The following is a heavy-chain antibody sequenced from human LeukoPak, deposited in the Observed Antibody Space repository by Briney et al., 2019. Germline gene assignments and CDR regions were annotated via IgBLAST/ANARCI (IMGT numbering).Heavy chain of an antibody. CDR2: IYYSGST. Sequence: SETLSLTCTVSGGSISSYYWSYIRQPPGQGLEWIGYIYYSGSTNYNPSLKSRVTISVDTSKDQFSLKVSSVTAADTAVYYCAAEHCSSSSCSFDYWGQGTLVTVSS. V-gene: IGHV4-59*01. D-gene: IGHD2-2*01. CDR3: AAEHCSSSSCSFDY. J-gene: IGHJ4*02. CDR1: GGSISSYY.